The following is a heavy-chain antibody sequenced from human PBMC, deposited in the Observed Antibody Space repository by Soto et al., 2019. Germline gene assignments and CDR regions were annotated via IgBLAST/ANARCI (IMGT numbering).Heavy chain of an antibody. CDR2: ISGSGGST. CDR3: AKASMVTLYYYYGMDV. CDR1: GFTFSSYA. V-gene: IGHV3-23*01. D-gene: IGHD3-10*01. Sequence: EVQLLESGGGLVQPGGSLRLSCAASGFTFSSYAMSWVRQAPGKGLEWVSAISGSGGSTYYADSVKGRFTISRDNSKNPLYLQMNSLRAEDTAVYYCAKASMVTLYYYYGMDVWGQGTTVTVSS. J-gene: IGHJ6*02.